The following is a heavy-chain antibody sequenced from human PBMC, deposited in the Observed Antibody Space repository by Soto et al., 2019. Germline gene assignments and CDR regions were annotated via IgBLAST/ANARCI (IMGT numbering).Heavy chain of an antibody. J-gene: IGHJ5*02. Sequence: SETLSLTCTVSGGSINTGAYYWSWVRQHPGKGLEWIGYISYRGNTYYNPSLESRVTISVDTSKKQFSLKLTSVTAADTAVYYCERVQANGTRWFGTWGQGTLVTVSS. CDR3: ERVQANGTRWFGT. V-gene: IGHV4-31*03. CDR1: GGSINTGAYY. D-gene: IGHD2-8*01. CDR2: ISYRGNT.